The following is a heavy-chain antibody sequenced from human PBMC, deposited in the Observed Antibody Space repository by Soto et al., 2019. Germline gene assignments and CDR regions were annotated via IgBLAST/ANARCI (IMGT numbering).Heavy chain of an antibody. CDR3: ATYDSSGYYYQYAFDI. V-gene: IGHV1-69*13. Sequence: SVKVSCKASGGTFSSYAISWVRQAPGQGLEWMGGIIPIFGTANYAQKFQGRVTITADESTSTAYMELSSLRSEDTAVYYCATYDSSGYYYQYAFDIWGQGTMVTVSS. CDR1: GGTFSSYA. D-gene: IGHD3-22*01. CDR2: IIPIFGTA. J-gene: IGHJ3*02.